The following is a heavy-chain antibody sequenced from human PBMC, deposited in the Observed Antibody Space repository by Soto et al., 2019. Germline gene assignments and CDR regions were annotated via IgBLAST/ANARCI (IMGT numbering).Heavy chain of an antibody. CDR1: GFTFSSYS. D-gene: IGHD2-15*01. V-gene: IGHV3-21*01. J-gene: IGHJ5*02. CDR3: ARGTRQDIVVVVAATRWFDP. CDR2: ISSSSSYI. Sequence: EVQLVESGGGLVKPGGSLRLSCAASGFTFSSYSMNWVRQAPGKGLEWVSSISSSSSYIYYADSVKGRFTISRDNAKNSLYLQMNSLRAEDTAVYYCARGTRQDIVVVVAATRWFDPWGQGTLVTVSS.